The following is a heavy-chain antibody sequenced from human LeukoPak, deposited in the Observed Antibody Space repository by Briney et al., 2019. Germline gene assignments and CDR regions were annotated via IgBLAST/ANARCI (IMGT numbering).Heavy chain of an antibody. CDR2: ISYSGGDNK. Sequence: GGSLRLSCAASGFTFSSYAMHWVRQAPGRGLEWVAVISYSGGDNKYCADSVNGRFTISRDNSKNTLFLQMNSLRPEDTAVYYCARTAARRFDYWGQGTLVTVSS. D-gene: IGHD6-6*01. CDR3: ARTAARRFDY. CDR1: GFTFSSYA. V-gene: IGHV3-30*04. J-gene: IGHJ4*02.